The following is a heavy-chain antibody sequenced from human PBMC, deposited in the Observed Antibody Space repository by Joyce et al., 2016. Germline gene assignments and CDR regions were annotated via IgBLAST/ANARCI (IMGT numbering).Heavy chain of an antibody. J-gene: IGHJ4*02. CDR3: ARDVNSRGYFDY. CDR2: RSYDGNTK. CDR1: GFTFTAYP. Sequence: QVHLMESGGGVVQPGRSLRLSCAASGFTFTAYPMYWVRQAPGKGLGWVAVRSYDGNTKYYTGSVKGRFTISRDNSKNTLYLQMNSLRVEDTAVYYCARDVNSRGYFDYWGQGTLVIVSS. V-gene: IGHV3-30-3*01. D-gene: IGHD2-15*01.